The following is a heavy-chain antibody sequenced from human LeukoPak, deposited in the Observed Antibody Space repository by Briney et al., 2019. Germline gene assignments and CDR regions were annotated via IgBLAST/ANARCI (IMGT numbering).Heavy chain of an antibody. CDR1: GGSISNYY. CDR3: ARGRYCSADICTGGDSFDI. V-gene: IGHV4-4*07. Sequence: KSSETLSLTCTVSGGSISNYYWSWIRQPAGKGLEWIGRKYARGSSNYNPPVQSRVTMSVDTSKNQFSLKLRSVTAADTAVYHCARGRYCSADICTGGDSFDIWGQGTMVSVSP. CDR2: KYARGSS. D-gene: IGHD2-15*01. J-gene: IGHJ3*02.